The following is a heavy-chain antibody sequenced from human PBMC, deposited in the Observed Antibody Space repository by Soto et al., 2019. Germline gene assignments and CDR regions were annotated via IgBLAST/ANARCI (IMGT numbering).Heavy chain of an antibody. Sequence: LRLSCAGSGFTFKMYGIPLVRLAPGRGPEWVAVIWYDGTNTYYADSVKGRFTISRDNAGNTLYLQMNNLRAEDTALYFCARDANLGVTSSWFFDSWGQGTRVTVSS. J-gene: IGHJ4*02. CDR1: GFTFKMYG. CDR2: IWYDGTNT. D-gene: IGHD6-13*01. CDR3: ARDANLGVTSSWFFDS. V-gene: IGHV3-33*01.